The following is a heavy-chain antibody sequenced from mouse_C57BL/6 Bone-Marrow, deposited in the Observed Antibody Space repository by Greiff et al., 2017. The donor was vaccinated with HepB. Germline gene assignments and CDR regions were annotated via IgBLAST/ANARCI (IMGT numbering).Heavy chain of an antibody. J-gene: IGHJ4*01. CDR2: IHPNSGST. CDR1: GYTFTSYW. D-gene: IGHD2-5*01. V-gene: IGHV1-64*01. Sequence: VQGVESGAELVKPGASVKLSCKASGYTFTSYWMHWVKQRPGQGLEWIGMIHPNSGSTNYNEKFKSKATLTVDKSSSTAYMQLSSLTSEDSAVYYCAGYYSNWGDYWGQGTSVTVSS. CDR3: AGYYSNWGDY.